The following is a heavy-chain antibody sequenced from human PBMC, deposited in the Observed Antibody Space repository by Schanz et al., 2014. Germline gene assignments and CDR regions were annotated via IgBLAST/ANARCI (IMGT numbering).Heavy chain of an antibody. V-gene: IGHV3-7*01. CDR2: IKPDGSEK. CDR3: AKEGSIYWDRSVDY. CDR1: GFTFSAYW. D-gene: IGHD1-26*01. J-gene: IGHJ4*02. Sequence: VQLVESGGGVVQPGGSLRLSCAASGFTFSAYWMTWVRQAPGKGLDWVGIIKPDGSEKFYVDSVKGRFTISRDNAKNTLYLQMNSLRAEDTAVYYCAKEGSIYWDRSVDYWGQGTLVTVSS.